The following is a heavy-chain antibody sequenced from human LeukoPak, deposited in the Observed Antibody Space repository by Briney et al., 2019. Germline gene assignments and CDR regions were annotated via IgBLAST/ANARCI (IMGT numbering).Heavy chain of an antibody. CDR3: ARDDCSTTPCYAY. CDR2: IWYDGSKT. V-gene: IGHV3-33*01. CDR1: GFTFTNYG. J-gene: IGHJ4*02. D-gene: IGHD2-2*01. Sequence: PGGSLGLSCTTSGFTFTNYGINWVRQAPGKGLEWVAAIWYDGSKTSYTDSVKGRFTASRDISKNTVYLQMNGLKAEDTAVYYCARDDCSTTPCYAYWGQGTLVTVSS.